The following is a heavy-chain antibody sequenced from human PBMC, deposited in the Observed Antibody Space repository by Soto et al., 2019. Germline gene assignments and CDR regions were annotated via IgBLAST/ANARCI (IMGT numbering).Heavy chain of an antibody. CDR3: ARLNYYDSSGTDAFDI. CDR2: ISSSGSTI. D-gene: IGHD3-22*01. Sequence: GSLRLSCAASGFTFSYYYMSWIRQAPGKGLEWVSYISSSGSTIYYADSVKGRFTISRDNAKNSLYLQMNSLRAEDTAVYYCARLNYYDSSGTDAFDIWGQGTMVTVSS. J-gene: IGHJ3*02. V-gene: IGHV3-11*01. CDR1: GFTFSYYY.